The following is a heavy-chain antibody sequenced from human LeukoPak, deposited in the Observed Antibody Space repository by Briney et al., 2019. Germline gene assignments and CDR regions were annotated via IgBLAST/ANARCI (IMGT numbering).Heavy chain of an antibody. D-gene: IGHD3-3*02. J-gene: IGHJ2*01. Sequence: GGSLRFSCAASGFSVSTKYMNWVRQAPGKGLEWVSIIYSGATTYYADSVKGRFTISRDASKNTVSLQMNSLRAEDTAVYFCARVGDHFHWNLDLWGRGTLVSVSS. V-gene: IGHV3-53*01. CDR1: GFSVSTKY. CDR3: ARVGDHFHWNLDL. CDR2: IYSGATT.